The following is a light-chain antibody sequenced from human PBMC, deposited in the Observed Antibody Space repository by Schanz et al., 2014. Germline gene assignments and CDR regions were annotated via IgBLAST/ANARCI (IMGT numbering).Light chain of an antibody. Sequence: EIVLTQSPGTLSLSPGERATLSCRASQTFSRSYLAWYQQKPGQAPRLLIYAASSRATGIPDRFSGGGSGTDFTLTIIRLEPEDFAVYYCQQYGSSRYTFGQGTKVEIK. CDR1: QTFSRSY. CDR3: QQYGSSRYT. J-gene: IGKJ2*01. CDR2: AAS. V-gene: IGKV3-20*01.